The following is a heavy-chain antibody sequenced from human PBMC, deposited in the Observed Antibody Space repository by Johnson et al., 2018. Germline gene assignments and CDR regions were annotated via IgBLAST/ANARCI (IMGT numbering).Heavy chain of an antibody. CDR3: AKDMIGGSSRGFGGVIV. CDR2: SGRSGSVV. Sequence: QVQLVQSGGGLVKPGGSLRLSCAASGFTFRDYYMNLVRQAPGKGLEWLSYSGRSGSVVGYADSVKGRFTISRDDGKNSMYLQMKSLRAEDTAVYYCAKDMIGGSSRGFGGVIVWGQGTLVSVSS. V-gene: IGHV3-11*01. J-gene: IGHJ4*02. D-gene: IGHD3-16*02. CDR1: GFTFRDYY.